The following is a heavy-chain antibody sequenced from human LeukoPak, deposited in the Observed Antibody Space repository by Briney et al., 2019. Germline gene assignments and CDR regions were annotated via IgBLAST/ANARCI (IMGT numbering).Heavy chain of an antibody. V-gene: IGHV5-51*01. Sequence: GESLKISCKGSGYSFTSYWIGWVRQMPGKGLEWMGIIYPGDSDTRYSPSFQGQVTISADKSISTAYLQWSSLKASDTAMYYCARITMVRGYYYYGMDVWGQGTTVTVSS. D-gene: IGHD3-10*01. CDR2: IYPGDSDT. CDR3: ARITMVRGYYYYGMDV. J-gene: IGHJ6*02. CDR1: GYSFTSYW.